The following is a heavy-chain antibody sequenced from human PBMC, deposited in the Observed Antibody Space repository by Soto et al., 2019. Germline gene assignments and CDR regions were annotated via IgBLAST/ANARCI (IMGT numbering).Heavy chain of an antibody. J-gene: IGHJ6*02. CDR3: EKDGPNIFGANLIRYSMDV. V-gene: IGHV3-30*18. Sequence: PGGSXRLSCAASGFTFSSYCMHWVRQAPGKGLEWVALISYDGSNKYYADSVKGRFTISRDNSKNTLYLQMNSMRAEDTAVHYCEKDGPNIFGANLIRYSMDVWGQGTTVTVSS. D-gene: IGHD3-3*02. CDR2: ISYDGSNK. CDR1: GFTFSSYC.